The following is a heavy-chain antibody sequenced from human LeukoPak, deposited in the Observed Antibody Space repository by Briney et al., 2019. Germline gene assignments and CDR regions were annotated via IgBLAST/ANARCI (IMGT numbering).Heavy chain of an antibody. J-gene: IGHJ4*02. Sequence: RASVKVSCKASGYAFTGYYMHWVRQAPGQGLEWMGWINPNSGGTNYAQKFQGRVTMTRDTSISTAYMELSRLRSDDTAVYYCARPLTGSALDYWGQGTLVTVSS. CDR1: GYAFTGYY. V-gene: IGHV1-2*02. CDR3: ARPLTGSALDY. CDR2: INPNSGGT. D-gene: IGHD3-10*01.